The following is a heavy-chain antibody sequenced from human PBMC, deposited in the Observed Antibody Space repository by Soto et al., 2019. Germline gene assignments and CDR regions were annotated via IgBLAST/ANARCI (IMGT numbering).Heavy chain of an antibody. CDR2: INAGNGNT. D-gene: IGHD4-17*01. J-gene: IGHJ6*03. CDR3: ASWANGDYGDYYYYMDG. Sequence: ASVKVSCKASGYTFTSYAMHWVRQAPGQRLEWMGWINAGNGNTKYSQKFQGRVTITRDTSASTAYMELSSLRSEVTAVYYCASWANGDYGDYYYYMDGWGKGTTVTVSS. CDR1: GYTFTSYA. V-gene: IGHV1-3*01.